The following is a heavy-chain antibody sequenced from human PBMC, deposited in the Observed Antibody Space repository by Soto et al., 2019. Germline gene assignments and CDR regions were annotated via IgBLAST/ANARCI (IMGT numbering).Heavy chain of an antibody. D-gene: IGHD6-19*01. CDR3: ARPKGTYSSGYYYFDF. J-gene: IGHJ4*02. Sequence: SVKFSCKTSGGTFSTYAINWVRQAPGQGPEWMGAIIPLFGTADYSQKFQGRVTITADESTSTAYMELSSLRSDDTAVYFCARPKGTYSSGYYYFDFWGQGTLVTVSS. CDR2: IIPLFGTA. CDR1: GGTFSTYA. V-gene: IGHV1-69*13.